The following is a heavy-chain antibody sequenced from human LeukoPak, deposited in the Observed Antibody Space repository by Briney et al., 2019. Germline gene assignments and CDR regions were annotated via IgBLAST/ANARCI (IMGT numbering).Heavy chain of an antibody. V-gene: IGHV4-39*01. J-gene: IGHJ4*02. CDR3: ASARRYCSSTSCYYYFDY. CDR1: GGSINNNSYY. CDR2: MSYSGST. D-gene: IGHD2-2*01. Sequence: KPSETLSLTCTVSGGSINNNSYYWGWIRQPPGKGLEWIGSMSYSGSTYYNPSLKSRVTISVDTSKNQFSLKLSSVTAADTAVYYCASARRYCSSTSCYYYFDYWGQGTLVTVSS.